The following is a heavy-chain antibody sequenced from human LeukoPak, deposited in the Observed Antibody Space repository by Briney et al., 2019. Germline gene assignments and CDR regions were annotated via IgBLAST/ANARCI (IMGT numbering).Heavy chain of an antibody. J-gene: IGHJ4*02. CDR3: ATVDLPN. CDR1: GFTFNSYA. CDR2: ISYDGSNK. Sequence: GGSLGLSCAASGFTFNSYAMHWVRQAPGKGLEWVAVISYDGSNKYYADSVKGRFTISRDNSKNTLYLQMNSLRAEDTAVYYCATVDLPNWGQGTLVTVSS. D-gene: IGHD2-2*03. V-gene: IGHV3-30*04.